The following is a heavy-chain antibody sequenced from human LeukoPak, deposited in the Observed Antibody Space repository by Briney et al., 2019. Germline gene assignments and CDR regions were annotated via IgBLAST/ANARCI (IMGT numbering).Heavy chain of an antibody. Sequence: ASVKVSCKASGYTFTSYGISWVRQAPGQGLEWMGWISAYNGNTNYAQKLQGRVTMTTDTSTSTAYMELRSLRSDDTAVYYCARNLLNYGSGSYLVDYWGQGTLVTVSS. CDR1: GYTFTSYG. J-gene: IGHJ4*02. D-gene: IGHD3-10*01. CDR3: ARNLLNYGSGSYLVDY. V-gene: IGHV1-18*04. CDR2: ISAYNGNT.